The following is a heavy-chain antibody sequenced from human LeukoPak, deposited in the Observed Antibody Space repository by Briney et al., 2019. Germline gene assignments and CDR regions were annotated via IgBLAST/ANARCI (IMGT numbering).Heavy chain of an antibody. CDR3: VRGAGGPRNYVLDY. CDR1: RFTFSGYW. V-gene: IGHV3-74*01. J-gene: IGHJ4*02. D-gene: IGHD3-10*02. Sequence: GSLRLSCVAYRFTFSGYWMHWVRQAPGMGLVWVSRLNSDGTTINYADSVKGRFTISRDNAKNTVYLQMSGLRDDDTALYFCVRGAGGPRNYVLDYWGQGALVSVSS. CDR2: LNSDGTTI.